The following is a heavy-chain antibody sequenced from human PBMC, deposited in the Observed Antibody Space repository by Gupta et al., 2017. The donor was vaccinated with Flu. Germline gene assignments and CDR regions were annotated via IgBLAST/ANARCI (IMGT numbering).Heavy chain of an antibody. Sequence: EVYLLESGGGLVQPGGSLRLSCTASGFTFSNDAMNWVRKVPGRGLEWISYISETSRTISYADSVKGRLTISRDNAKNSLYLKMNSLRADDTAVYYCARDPDTPLVRVFDSWGQGTLVTVSS. CDR2: ISETSRTI. D-gene: IGHD5-18*01. CDR3: ARDPDTPLVRVFDS. CDR1: GFTFSNDA. J-gene: IGHJ4*02. V-gene: IGHV3-48*01.